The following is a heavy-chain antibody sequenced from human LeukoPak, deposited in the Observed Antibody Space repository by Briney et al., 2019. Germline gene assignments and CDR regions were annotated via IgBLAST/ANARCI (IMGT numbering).Heavy chain of an antibody. D-gene: IGHD6-19*01. V-gene: IGHV4-59*01. CDR3: ARGGPSSGWARDY. CDR1: GGSISSYY. CDR2: IYYSGST. Sequence: PSETLSLTCTVSGGSISSYYWSWIRQPPGKGLEWIGYIYYSGSTNYNPSLKSRVTISVDTSKNQFSLKLSSVTAADTAVYYCARGGPSSGWARDYWGQGTLVTVSS. J-gene: IGHJ4*02.